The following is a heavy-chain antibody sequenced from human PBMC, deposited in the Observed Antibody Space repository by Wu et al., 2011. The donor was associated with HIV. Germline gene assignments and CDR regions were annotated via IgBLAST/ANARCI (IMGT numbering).Heavy chain of an antibody. J-gene: IGHJ6*03. CDR3: ARSGVSAEYYFYYMNV. V-gene: IGHV1-69*14. D-gene: IGHD2-2*01. Sequence: QVHLVQSGTEVKKPGSSVKVSCKASGGTFSGHSLSWVRQAPGQGLEWMGGMVPMFGSTNYARKFQGRVTITADKSATTVYMELRSLRSEDTAMYYCARSGVSAEYYFYYMNVWGKGTTVTVSS. CDR2: MVPMFGST. CDR1: GGTFSGHS.